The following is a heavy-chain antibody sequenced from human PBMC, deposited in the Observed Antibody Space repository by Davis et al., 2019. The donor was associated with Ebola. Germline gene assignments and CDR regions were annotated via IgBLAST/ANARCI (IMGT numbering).Heavy chain of an antibody. CDR2: LWHDGINE. J-gene: IGHJ5*02. D-gene: IGHD4-17*01. V-gene: IGHV3-33*08. Sequence: PGGSLRLSCATSGFIFSDYALSWVRQAPGKGLEWVAVLWHDGINEYYGESVKGRFTVSRDTSKNTVYLQMNNLRAEDTAVYYCTGAISYGWFDPWGQGTLVTVSS. CDR1: GFIFSDYA. CDR3: TGAISYGWFDP.